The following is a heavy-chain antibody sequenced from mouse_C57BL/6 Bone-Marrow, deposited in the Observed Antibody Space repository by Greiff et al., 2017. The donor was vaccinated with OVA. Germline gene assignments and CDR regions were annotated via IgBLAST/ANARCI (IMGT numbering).Heavy chain of an antibody. V-gene: IGHV7-3*01. CDR3: ARVRNYYAMDY. CDR2: IRNKANGYTT. J-gene: IGHJ4*01. CDR1: GFTFTDYY. Sequence: EVMLVESGGGLVQPGGSLSLSCAASGFTFTDYYMSWVRQPPGKALEWLGFIRNKANGYTTEYSASVKGRFTISRDNSQSILYLQMNALRAEDSATYYCARVRNYYAMDYWGQGTSVTVSS.